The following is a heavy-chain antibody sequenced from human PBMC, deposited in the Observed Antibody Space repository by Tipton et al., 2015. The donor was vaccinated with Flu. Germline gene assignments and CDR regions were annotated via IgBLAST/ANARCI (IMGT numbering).Heavy chain of an antibody. V-gene: IGHV5-51*01. J-gene: IGHJ4*02. D-gene: IGHD3-10*01. CDR2: IYPGDSDT. CDR3: ARSRVLLWFGELLPGY. Sequence: QSGAEVKKPGESLKISCKGSGYSFTSYWIGWVRQMPGKGLEWMGIIYPGDSDTRYSPSFQSQVTISADKSISTAYLQWSSLKASDTALYYRARSRVLLWFGELLPGYWGQGSLVTVSS. CDR1: GYSFTSYW.